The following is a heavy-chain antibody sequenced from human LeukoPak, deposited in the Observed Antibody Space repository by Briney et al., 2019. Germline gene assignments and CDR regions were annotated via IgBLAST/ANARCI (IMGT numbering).Heavy chain of an antibody. CDR1: GGSVSSSSYY. D-gene: IGHD3-9*01. CDR3: ARIYDDWSTGFDP. J-gene: IGHJ5*02. V-gene: IGHV4-61*01. CDR2: IYYSGST. Sequence: SETLSLTCTVSGGSVSSSSYYWSWIRQPPGKGLEWIGYIYYSGSTNYNPSLKSRVTISIDTSKNQFSLKLSSVTAADTAVYYCARIYDDWSTGFDPWGQGTLVTVSS.